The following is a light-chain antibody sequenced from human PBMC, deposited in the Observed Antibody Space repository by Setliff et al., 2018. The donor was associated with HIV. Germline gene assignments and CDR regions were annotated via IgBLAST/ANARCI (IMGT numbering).Light chain of an antibody. CDR2: DAS. J-gene: IGKJ4*01. CDR1: QSVSSY. Sequence: EIVLTQSPATLSLSPGERATLSCRASQSVSSYLAWYQQKPGQAPRLLIYDASNRATGIPPRFSGSGSGTDFTLTISSLEPEDSAVYYCQQRSNWPPLTFGGGTKVDIK. CDR3: QQRSNWPPLT. V-gene: IGKV3-11*01.